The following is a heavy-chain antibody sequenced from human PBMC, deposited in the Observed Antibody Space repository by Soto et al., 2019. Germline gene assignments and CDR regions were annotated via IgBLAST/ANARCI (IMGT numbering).Heavy chain of an antibody. CDR2: IYYSGST. Sequence: SETLSLTCTVSGGSISSGGYYWSWIRQHPGKGLEWIGYIYYSGSTYYNPSLKSRVTISVDTSKNQFSLKLSSVTAADTAVYYCARGYYGSGIYYNDRRYVWFDSWGQGTLVTVSS. J-gene: IGHJ5*01. CDR1: GGSISSGGYY. V-gene: IGHV4-31*03. D-gene: IGHD3-10*01. CDR3: ARGYYGSGIYYNDRRYVWFDS.